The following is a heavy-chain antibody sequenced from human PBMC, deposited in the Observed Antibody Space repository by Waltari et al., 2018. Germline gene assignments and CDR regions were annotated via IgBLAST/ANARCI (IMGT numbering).Heavy chain of an antibody. V-gene: IGHV1-69*13. CDR1: GGNVSIYA. D-gene: IGHD6-13*01. CDR2: IIPIFGTA. J-gene: IGHJ6*03. CDR3: ARGSWYDGLGYYYMDV. Sequence: VQLVQSGAEVKTPGSSLKVSCKACGGNVSIYAISWVRRAPGQGLEWMGRIIPIFGTANYAQKFQGRVTITADKSTSTAYMELSSLRSEDTAVYYCARGSWYDGLGYYYMDVWGKGTTVTISS.